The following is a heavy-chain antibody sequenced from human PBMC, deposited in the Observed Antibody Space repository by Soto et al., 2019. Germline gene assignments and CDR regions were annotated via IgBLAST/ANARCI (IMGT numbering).Heavy chain of an antibody. Sequence: SETLSLSCTVSGGSISSSSYYWGWIRQPPGKGLEWIGSIYYSGSTHCNPSLKSRVTISVDTSKNQFSLKLSSVTAADTAVYYCSRHEYGDYVFDYWGQRTLVTVSS. J-gene: IGHJ4*02. D-gene: IGHD4-17*01. V-gene: IGHV4-39*01. CDR2: IYYSGST. CDR3: SRHEYGDYVFDY. CDR1: GGSISSSSYY.